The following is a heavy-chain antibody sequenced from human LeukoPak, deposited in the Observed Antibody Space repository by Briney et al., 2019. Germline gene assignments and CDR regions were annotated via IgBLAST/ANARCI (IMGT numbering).Heavy chain of an antibody. CDR1: GYTFTGYY. V-gene: IGHV1-2*02. Sequence: ASVKVSCKASGYTFTGYYMHWVRQAPGQGLEWMGWINPNSGGTNYAQKFQGRVTMTRDTSISTAYMELSRLRSDDTAVYYCARDRFWSGTYPDYYGMDVWGQGTTVTVSS. CDR3: ARDRFWSGTYPDYYGMDV. J-gene: IGHJ6*02. D-gene: IGHD3-3*01. CDR2: INPNSGGT.